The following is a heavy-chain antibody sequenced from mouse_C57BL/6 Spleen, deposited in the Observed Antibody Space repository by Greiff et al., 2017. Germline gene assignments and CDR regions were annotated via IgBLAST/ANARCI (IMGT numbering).Heavy chain of an antibody. CDR1: GYTFTDYY. CDR3: ARLGPGY. D-gene: IGHD4-1*01. CDR2: INPNNGGT. J-gene: IGHJ2*01. V-gene: IGHV1-26*01. Sequence: VQLQQSGPELVKPGASVKISCKASGYTFTDYYMNWVKQSHGNSLEWIGDINPNNGGTSYNQKFKGKATLTVDKSSSTAYMELRSLTSEDSAVYYCARLGPGYWGQGTTLTVSS.